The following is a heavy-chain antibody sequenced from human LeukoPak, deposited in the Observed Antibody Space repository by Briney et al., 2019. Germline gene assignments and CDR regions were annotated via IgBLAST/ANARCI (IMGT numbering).Heavy chain of an antibody. CDR1: GRSISSYY. D-gene: IGHD3-10*01. CDR2: IYYSGSA. CDR3: ARSYGSGNYFDY. J-gene: IGHJ4*02. V-gene: IGHV4-59*01. Sequence: PSETLSLTCTVSGRSISSYYWSWIRQPPGQGLEWIGYIYYSGSAKYNPSLKSRVTISVDTSKNQFSLKLSSVTAADTAVYYCARSYGSGNYFDYWGQGTLVTVSS.